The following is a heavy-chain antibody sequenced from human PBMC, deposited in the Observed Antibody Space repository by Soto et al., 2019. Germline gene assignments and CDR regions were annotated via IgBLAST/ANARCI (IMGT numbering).Heavy chain of an antibody. V-gene: IGHV4-30-4*01. Sequence: RSLTCTVSGGSISSGDYYWSWIRQPPGKGLEWIGYIYYSGSTYYNPSLKSRVTISVDTSKNQFSLKLSSVTAADTAVYYCASALYSYGHGCFDYWGQGTLVTVSS. D-gene: IGHD5-18*01. CDR3: ASALYSYGHGCFDY. CDR2: IYYSGST. CDR1: GGSISSGDYY. J-gene: IGHJ4*02.